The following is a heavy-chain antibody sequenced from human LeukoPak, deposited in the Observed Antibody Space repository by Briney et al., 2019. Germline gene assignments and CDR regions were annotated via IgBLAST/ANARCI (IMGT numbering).Heavy chain of an antibody. Sequence: ASVKVSCKASGGTFSSYAISWVRQAPGQGLEWMGGIIPIFGTANYAQKFQGRVTITADESTSTAYMELSSLRSDDTAVYYCARDERYDSSGYPFDHWGQGTLVTVSS. V-gene: IGHV1-69*13. CDR1: GGTFSSYA. CDR3: ARDERYDSSGYPFDH. CDR2: IIPIFGTA. D-gene: IGHD3-22*01. J-gene: IGHJ4*02.